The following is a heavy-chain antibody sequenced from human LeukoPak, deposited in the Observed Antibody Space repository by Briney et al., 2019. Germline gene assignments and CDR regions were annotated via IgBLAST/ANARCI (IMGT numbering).Heavy chain of an antibody. D-gene: IGHD2-2*01. CDR2: IYYSGST. CDR3: ARVSTSFEAHNYYYMDV. CDR1: GGSISSGDYY. V-gene: IGHV4-30-4*08. Sequence: SQTLSLTCTVSGGSISSGDYYWSWIRQPPGKGLEWIGYIYYSGSTYYNPSLKSRVTISVDTSKNQFSLKLSSVTAADTAVYYCARVSTSFEAHNYYYMDVWGKGTTVTVSS. J-gene: IGHJ6*03.